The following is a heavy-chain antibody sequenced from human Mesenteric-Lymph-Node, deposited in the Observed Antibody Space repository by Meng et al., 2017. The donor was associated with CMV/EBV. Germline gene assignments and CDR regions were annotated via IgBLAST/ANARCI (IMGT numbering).Heavy chain of an antibody. CDR3: ARDLGAFDY. V-gene: IGHV1-46*01. Sequence: ASVKVSCKASGYTFTNYYMHWVRQAPGQGLEWMGIINPNGGTTNYAQRFQGRVTMTTDTSTSTVYMELRSLTSADTAVYYCARDLGAFDYWGQGTLVTVSS. CDR2: INPNGGTT. D-gene: IGHD4-17*01. CDR1: GYTFTNYY. J-gene: IGHJ4*02.